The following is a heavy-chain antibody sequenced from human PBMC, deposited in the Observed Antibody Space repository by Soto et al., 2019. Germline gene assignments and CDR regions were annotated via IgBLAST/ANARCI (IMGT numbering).Heavy chain of an antibody. V-gene: IGHV1-2*02. CDR3: AVLNYDSWSGFLVPGNMDV. Sequence: ASVKVSCKASGYTFTGYYMHWVRQAPGQGLEWMGWINPNSGGTNYAQKFQGRVTMTRDTSISTAYMELSRLRSDDTAVYYCAVLNYDSWSGFLVPGNMDVWGQGTTVTVSS. D-gene: IGHD3-3*01. CDR2: INPNSGGT. CDR1: GYTFTGYY. J-gene: IGHJ6*02.